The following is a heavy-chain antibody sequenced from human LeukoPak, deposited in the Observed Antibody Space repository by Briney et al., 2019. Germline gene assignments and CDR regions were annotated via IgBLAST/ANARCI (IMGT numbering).Heavy chain of an antibody. D-gene: IGHD2-15*01. J-gene: IGHJ4*02. CDR1: GFTVSNNY. CDR3: VRGRLFRGGLDS. Sequence: GGSLRVSCAASGFTVSNNYMSWVRQVPGKGPEWVSGILDNGDTNYADSVKGRFTISRDNSKNTLYLQMSSLRADDTAVYYCVRGRLFRGGLDSWGQGTLVTVS. V-gene: IGHV3-53*01. CDR2: ILDNGDT.